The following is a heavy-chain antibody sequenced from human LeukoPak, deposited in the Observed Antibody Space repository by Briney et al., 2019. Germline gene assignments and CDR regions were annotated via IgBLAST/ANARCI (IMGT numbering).Heavy chain of an antibody. J-gene: IGHJ3*02. CDR1: GGSFSGYY. V-gene: IGHV4-34*01. CDR3: ARSPRLCGEPRRNAFDI. Sequence: PSETLSLTCAVYGGSFSGYYWSWIHQPPGKGLEWIGEINHSGSTNYNPSLKSRVTISVDTSKNQFSLKLSSVTAADTAVYYCARSPRLCGEPRRNAFDIWGQGTMVTVSS. CDR2: INHSGST. D-gene: IGHD2-2*01.